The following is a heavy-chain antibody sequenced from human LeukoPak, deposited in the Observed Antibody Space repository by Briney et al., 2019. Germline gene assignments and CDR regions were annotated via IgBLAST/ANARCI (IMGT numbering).Heavy chain of an antibody. V-gene: IGHV4-34*01. Sequence: SETLSLTCAVYGGSLSGYYWTWVRQPPGKGLDWIGEIKQSERTNYNPSLKSRVTISIDTSKNQFSLKLTSVTAADTAVYYCAREGLRNVHNPLGYWGQGTLVTVPS. J-gene: IGHJ4*02. CDR3: AREGLRNVHNPLGY. CDR2: IKQSERT. D-gene: IGHD5-24*01. CDR1: GGSLSGYY.